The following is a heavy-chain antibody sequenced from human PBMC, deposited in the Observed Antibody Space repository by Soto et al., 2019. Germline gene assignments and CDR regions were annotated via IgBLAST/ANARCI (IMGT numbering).Heavy chain of an antibody. J-gene: IGHJ6*02. CDR2: INHSGST. CDR3: ARGSGYSGYDPYYYYGMDV. D-gene: IGHD5-12*01. Sequence: QVQLQQWGAGLLKPSETLSLTCAVYGGSFSGYYWSWIRQPPGKGLEWIGEINHSGSTNYNPSLQRRVTISVNTSKNKLSLKLSSVTAADTAVYYCARGSGYSGYDPYYYYGMDVWGQGTTVTVSS. CDR1: GGSFSGYY. V-gene: IGHV4-34*01.